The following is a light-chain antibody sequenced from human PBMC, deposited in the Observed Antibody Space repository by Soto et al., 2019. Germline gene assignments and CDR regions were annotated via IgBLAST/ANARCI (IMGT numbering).Light chain of an antibody. CDR1: QSIINW. V-gene: IGKV1-5*01. CDR3: QQDDSFSGT. J-gene: IGKJ1*01. CDR2: GAS. Sequence: DVQMTQSPSTLSASVGGRVTITCRASQSIINWLAWYQQKPGKAPKLLIYGASSLESGVPSRFSGSGSGTEFTLTITNLQPDDFATYYCQQDDSFSGTFGKGTKV.